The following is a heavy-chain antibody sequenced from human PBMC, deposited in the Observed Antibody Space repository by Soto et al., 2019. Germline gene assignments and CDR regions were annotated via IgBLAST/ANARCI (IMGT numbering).Heavy chain of an antibody. CDR3: ARTYYYDSSGYYVDY. Sequence: SETLSLTCTVSGGSISSGGYYWSWIRQHPGKGLEWIGYIYYSGSTYYNPSLKSRVTISVDTSKNQFSLKLSSVTAADTAVYYCARTYYYDSSGYYVDYWGQGTLVTVSS. CDR1: GGSISSGGYY. V-gene: IGHV4-31*03. D-gene: IGHD3-22*01. CDR2: IYYSGST. J-gene: IGHJ4*02.